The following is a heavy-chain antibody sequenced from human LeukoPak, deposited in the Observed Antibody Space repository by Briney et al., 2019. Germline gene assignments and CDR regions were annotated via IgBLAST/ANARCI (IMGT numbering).Heavy chain of an antibody. V-gene: IGHV3-74*01. Sequence: GGSLRLSCAASGFSFSSYWMNWVRQAPGKGLVWVAHINTDGRTTTYADSVKGRFTIARDNAKNTLYLEMNRLRAEDTAVYYWARDNNYMFDYLGQGTQVTGSS. J-gene: IGHJ4*02. CDR1: GFSFSSYW. CDR3: ARDNNYMFDY. CDR2: INTDGRTT. D-gene: IGHD4-11*01.